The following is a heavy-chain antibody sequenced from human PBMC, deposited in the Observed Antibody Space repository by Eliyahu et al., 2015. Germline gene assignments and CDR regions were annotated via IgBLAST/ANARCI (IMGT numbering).Heavy chain of an antibody. CDR1: GGSISSGSYY. CDR3: AREGGGHYYYYMDV. CDR2: IYTSGST. D-gene: IGHD2-15*01. J-gene: IGHJ6*03. V-gene: IGHV4-61*02. Sequence: QVQLQESGPGLVKPSQTLSLTCTVSGGSISSGSYYWSWIRQPAGKGLEWIGRIYTSGSTNYNPSLKSRVTISVDTSKNQFSLKLSSVTAADTAVYYCAREGGGHYYYYMDVWGKGTTVTVSS.